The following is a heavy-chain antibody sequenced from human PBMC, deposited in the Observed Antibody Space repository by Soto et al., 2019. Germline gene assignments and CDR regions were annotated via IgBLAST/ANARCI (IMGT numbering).Heavy chain of an antibody. CDR2: ISSSSSTI. CDR3: ASESGSYSHFDY. D-gene: IGHD1-26*01. V-gene: IGHV3-48*02. CDR1: GFTFSSYS. Sequence: EVPLVESGGGLVQPGGSLRLSCAASGFTFSSYSMNWVRQAPGKGLEWVSYISSSSSTIYYADSVKGRITISRDNAKNSLYMQMNSLRDDETAVYYCASESGSYSHFDYWGQGTLVTVSS. J-gene: IGHJ4*02.